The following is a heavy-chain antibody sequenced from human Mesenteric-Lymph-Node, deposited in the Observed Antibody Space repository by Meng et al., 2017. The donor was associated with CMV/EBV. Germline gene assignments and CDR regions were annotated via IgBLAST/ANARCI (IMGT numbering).Heavy chain of an antibody. CDR3: AREAAAAGTLWYFDL. V-gene: IGHV4-31*02. D-gene: IGHD6-13*01. J-gene: IGHJ2*01. CDR1: GGSISSGGYY. Sequence: LRLSCTVSGGSISSGGYYWSWIRQHPGKGLEWIGYISYSGSTYYNPSLKSRVTISVDTSKNQFSLRLSSVTAADTAVYYCAREAAAAGTLWYFDLWGQGTLVTVSS. CDR2: ISYSGST.